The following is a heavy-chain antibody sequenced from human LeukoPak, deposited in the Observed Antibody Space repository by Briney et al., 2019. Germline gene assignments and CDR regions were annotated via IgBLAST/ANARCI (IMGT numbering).Heavy chain of an antibody. V-gene: IGHV3-7*03. CDR2: XXQDGSEK. D-gene: IGHD3-16*02. CDR1: GFTFSSYW. CDR3: ARELRGDYVWGSYRLDY. J-gene: IGHJ4*02. Sequence: PGGSLRLSCAASGFTFSSYWMSWVRQAPGKGLEWVXXXXQDGSEKYYVDSVKGRFTISRDNAKNSLYLQMNSLRAEDTAVYYCARELRGDYVWGSYRLDYWGQGTLVTVSS.